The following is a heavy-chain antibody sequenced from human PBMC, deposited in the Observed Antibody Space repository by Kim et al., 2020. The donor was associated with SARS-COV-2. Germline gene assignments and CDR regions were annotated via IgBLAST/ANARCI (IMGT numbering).Heavy chain of an antibody. Sequence: GGSLRLSCAASGFTFSNAWMSWVRQAPGKGLEWVGRIKSKTDGGTTDYAAPVKGRFTISRDDSKNTLYLQMNSLKTEDTAVYYCTTGLEVDYYGMDVWGQGTTVTVSS. CDR2: IKSKTDGGTT. J-gene: IGHJ6*02. D-gene: IGHD2-15*01. CDR3: TTGLEVDYYGMDV. V-gene: IGHV3-15*01. CDR1: GFTFSNAW.